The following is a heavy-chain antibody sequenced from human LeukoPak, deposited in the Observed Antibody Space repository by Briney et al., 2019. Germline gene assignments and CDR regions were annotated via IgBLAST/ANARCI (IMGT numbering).Heavy chain of an antibody. D-gene: IGHD6-6*01. CDR1: GFTFSSYA. CDR3: AKDLGSSSSVYYYMDV. Sequence: GGSLRLSCAASGFTFSSYAMSWVRQAPGKGLEWVSAISGSGGSTYYADSVKGRFAISRDNSKNTLYLQMNSLRAEDTAVYYCAKDLGSSSSVYYYMDVWGKGTTVTVSS. CDR2: ISGSGGST. V-gene: IGHV3-23*01. J-gene: IGHJ6*03.